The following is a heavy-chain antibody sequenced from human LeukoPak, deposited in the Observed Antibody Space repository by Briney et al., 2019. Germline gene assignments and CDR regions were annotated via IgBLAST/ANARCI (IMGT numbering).Heavy chain of an antibody. D-gene: IGHD3-9*01. Sequence: ASVKVSCKASGYTFTGYYMHWVRQAPGQGLEWMGWINPNSGGTNYAQKFQGRVTMTRDTSISTAYMELSRLRSDDTAVNYCARAHILTGYYEDYWGQGTLVTVSS. J-gene: IGHJ4*02. CDR2: INPNSGGT. V-gene: IGHV1-2*02. CDR1: GYTFTGYY. CDR3: ARAHILTGYYEDY.